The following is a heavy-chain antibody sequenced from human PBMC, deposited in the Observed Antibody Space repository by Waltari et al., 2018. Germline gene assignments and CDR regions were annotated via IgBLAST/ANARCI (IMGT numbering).Heavy chain of an antibody. CDR2: IYLNDDK. J-gene: IGHJ6*02. CDR1: GFSLSTSGVG. V-gene: IGHV2-5*01. Sequence: QITLKESGPTLVKPTQTLTLTCTFSGFSLSTSGVGVGWIRQPPGKALEWLALIYLNDDKRYSPSLKSRLTITKDTSKNQVVLTMTNMDPVDTATYYCAHRRRGFRELPPFDYYGMDVWGQGTTVTVSS. CDR3: AHRRRGFRELPPFDYYGMDV. D-gene: IGHD3-10*01.